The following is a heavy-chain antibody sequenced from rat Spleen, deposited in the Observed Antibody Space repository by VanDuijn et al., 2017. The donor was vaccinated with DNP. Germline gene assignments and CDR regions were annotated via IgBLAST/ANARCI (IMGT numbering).Heavy chain of an antibody. CDR3: ARGDGDFDY. CDR2: ISTSGSRT. Sequence: EVQLVESGGGLVQPGRSLKVSCAASGFTFSDYNMAWVRQAPKKGLEWVATISTSGSRTYYPDSVKGRFTISRDNAKSSLYLQMNSLKSEDTATYYCARGDGDFDYWGQGVMVTVSS. CDR1: GFTFSDYN. V-gene: IGHV5S10*01. J-gene: IGHJ2*01. D-gene: IGHD1-1*01.